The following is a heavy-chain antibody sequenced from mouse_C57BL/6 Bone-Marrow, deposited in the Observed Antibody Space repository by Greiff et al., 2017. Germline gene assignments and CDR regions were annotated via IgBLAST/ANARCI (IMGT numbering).Heavy chain of an antibody. CDR3: ARYRYGSSVYYEAMDY. J-gene: IGHJ4*01. D-gene: IGHD1-1*01. V-gene: IGHV1-55*01. CDR2: IYPGSGST. Sequence: QVQLQQPGAELVKPGASVKMSCKASGYTFTSYWITWVKQRPGQGLEWIGDIYPGSGSTNYNEKFKSKATLTVDTTSSTAYMQLSSLTSADSAVCYCARYRYGSSVYYEAMDYWGQGTSVTVSS. CDR1: GYTFTSYW.